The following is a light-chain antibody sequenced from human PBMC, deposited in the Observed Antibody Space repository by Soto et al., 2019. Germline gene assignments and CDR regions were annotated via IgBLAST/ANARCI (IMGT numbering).Light chain of an antibody. CDR1: SFNIGFNY. J-gene: IGLJ1*01. CDR3: AAWDDSLSGGV. CDR2: SND. Sequence: QSVLTQPPSASGTPGQTVTISCSGSSFNIGFNYLYWYQQLPGMAPKLLIHSNDERPSGVPDRFSGSKSGTSASLAISGLRSEDEAEYYCAAWDDSLSGGVFGTGTKLTVL. V-gene: IGLV1-47*02.